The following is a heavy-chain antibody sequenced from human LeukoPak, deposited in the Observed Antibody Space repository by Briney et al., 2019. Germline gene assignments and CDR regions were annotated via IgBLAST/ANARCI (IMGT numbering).Heavy chain of an antibody. D-gene: IGHD6-19*01. J-gene: IGHJ4*02. CDR1: GFTFSSYS. Sequence: PGGSLRLSCAASGFTFSSYSMNWVRQAPGKGLEWVSYISSSSTIYYADSVKGRFTISRDNAKNSLYLQMNSLRAEDTAVYYCARVVAGRGIDYWGQGTLVTVSS. CDR2: ISSSSTI. CDR3: ARVVAGRGIDY. V-gene: IGHV3-48*04.